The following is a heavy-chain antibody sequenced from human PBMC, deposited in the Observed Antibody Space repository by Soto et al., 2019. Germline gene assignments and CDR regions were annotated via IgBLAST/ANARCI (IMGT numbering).Heavy chain of an antibody. CDR1: GFTVSSNY. CDR2: IYTDDST. D-gene: IGHD3-22*01. Sequence: EVQLVESGGGLVQPGGSLRLSCAASGFTVSSNYMSWVRQAPGKGLEWLSVIYTDDSTYYADSVKGRFTISRHNSKNTLYLQMNSLRAEDTAVYYCTSGTSGSSGRLYWGQGTLVTVSS. J-gene: IGHJ4*02. CDR3: TSGTSGSSGRLY. V-gene: IGHV3-53*04.